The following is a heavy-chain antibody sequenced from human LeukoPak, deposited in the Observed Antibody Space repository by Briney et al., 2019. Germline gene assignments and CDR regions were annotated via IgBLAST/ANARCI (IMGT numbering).Heavy chain of an antibody. D-gene: IGHD3-3*01. CDR3: AKGGDFWSGYKEYYFDY. CDR2: ISYDGSNK. J-gene: IGHJ4*02. CDR1: GFTFSSYG. V-gene: IGHV3-30*18. Sequence: AGGSLRLSCAASGFTFSSYGMHWVRQAPGKGLEWVAVISYDGSNKYYADSVKGRFTISRDNSKNTLYLQMNSLRAEDTAVYYCAKGGDFWSGYKEYYFDYWGQGTLVTVSS.